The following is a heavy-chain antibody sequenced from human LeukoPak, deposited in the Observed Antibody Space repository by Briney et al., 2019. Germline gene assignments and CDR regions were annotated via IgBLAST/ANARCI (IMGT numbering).Heavy chain of an antibody. Sequence: GGSLRLSCAASGFTFSSYGMSWVRQAPGKGVEWVSAISGSGGSTYYADSVKGRFTISRDNSKNTLYLQMNSLRAEDTAVYYCARVLRYDNSGHDSFDIWGQGTMVTVSS. CDR1: GFTFSSYG. D-gene: IGHD3-22*01. CDR2: ISGSGGST. J-gene: IGHJ3*02. CDR3: ARVLRYDNSGHDSFDI. V-gene: IGHV3-23*01.